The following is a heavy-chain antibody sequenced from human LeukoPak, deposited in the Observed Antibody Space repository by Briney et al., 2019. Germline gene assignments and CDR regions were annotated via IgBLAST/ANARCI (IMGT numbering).Heavy chain of an antibody. Sequence: ASLKVSSKASGFTFKHSGISWVRQAPGERLEWMGWISAYNGNTNYAQKLQGRVTMTTDTSTSTAYMELRSLRSDDTAVYYCATADNYYDSSGGAFDIWGRGTMVTVSS. J-gene: IGHJ3*02. CDR2: ISAYNGNT. CDR1: GFTFKHSG. V-gene: IGHV1-18*01. CDR3: ATADNYYDSSGGAFDI. D-gene: IGHD3-22*01.